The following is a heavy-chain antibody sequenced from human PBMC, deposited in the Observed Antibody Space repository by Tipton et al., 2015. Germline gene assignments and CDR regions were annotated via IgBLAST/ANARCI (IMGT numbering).Heavy chain of an antibody. Sequence: TLSLTCSVSGGSLRSDTYYWTWIRQHPGRGLEWIGHIYYNGSSSYNPSLKSRITMSLDTSKDQFSLQLSSVTAADTAVYYCARFFLNGGSFDFVRGSYRRDDDSEIWGQGTLVTVSS. CDR2: IYYNGSS. CDR3: ARFFLNGGSFDFVRGSYRRDDDSEI. J-gene: IGHJ3*02. CDR1: GGSLRSDTYY. V-gene: IGHV4-31*03. D-gene: IGHD3-16*01.